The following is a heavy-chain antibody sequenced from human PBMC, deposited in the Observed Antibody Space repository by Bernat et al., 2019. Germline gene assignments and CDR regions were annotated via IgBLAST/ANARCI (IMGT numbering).Heavy chain of an antibody. V-gene: IGHV3-33*01. CDR2: IWYDGSNK. J-gene: IGHJ4*02. CDR3: ARDWSFYGIFDY. Sequence: QVQLVESGGGEVQPGRSLRLSCAASGFSFRTYGMHWFRQAPGKGLEWVAVIWYDGSNKYYADSVKGRFTISRDNSKNTLYLQMNSLRAEDTAVYYWARDWSFYGIFDYWGQGTLVTVSS. D-gene: IGHD2/OR15-2a*01. CDR1: GFSFRTYG.